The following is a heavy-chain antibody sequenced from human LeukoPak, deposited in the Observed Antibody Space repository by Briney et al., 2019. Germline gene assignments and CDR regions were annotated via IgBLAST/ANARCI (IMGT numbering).Heavy chain of an antibody. D-gene: IGHD1-26*01. CDR1: GFTFSSYS. CDR2: ISSSSSYI. V-gene: IGHV3-21*01. CDR3: ARDGEVGVGRWFDP. Sequence: NPGGSLRLSCVASGFTFSSYSMNWVRQAPGKGLEWVSSISSSSSYIYYADSVKGRFTFSRDNAKNSLSLQMNSLRAEDTAVYYCARDGEVGVGRWFDPWGQGTLVTVSS. J-gene: IGHJ5*02.